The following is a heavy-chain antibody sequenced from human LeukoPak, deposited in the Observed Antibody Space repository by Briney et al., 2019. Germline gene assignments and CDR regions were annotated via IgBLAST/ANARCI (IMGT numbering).Heavy chain of an antibody. CDR3: ARHASDTALHNWFDP. Sequence: PSETLSLTCTVSGGSLSSYYWTWIRQPPGKGLEWIGYIYSSGNTNYNPSLKSRVTISVDTSKNQFSLKLSSVTAADTAVYYCARHASDTALHNWFDPWGQGTLVTVSS. CDR1: GGSLSSYY. CDR2: IYSSGNT. D-gene: IGHD5-18*01. V-gene: IGHV4-59*08. J-gene: IGHJ5*02.